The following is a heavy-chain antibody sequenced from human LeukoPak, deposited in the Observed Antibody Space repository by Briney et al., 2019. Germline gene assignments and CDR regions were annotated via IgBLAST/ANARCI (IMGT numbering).Heavy chain of an antibody. CDR3: ARDQEDIVVVPAANMDV. J-gene: IGHJ6*03. CDR2: IWYDGSNK. CDR1: GFSFSSYG. D-gene: IGHD2-2*01. V-gene: IGHV3-33*01. Sequence: GGSLRLSCAASGFSFSSYGIHWVRQAPGKGLEGVAVIWYDGSNKYYADSVKGRFTISRDNSKNTLYLQMNSLRAEDTAVYYCARDQEDIVVVPAANMDVWGKGTTVTVSS.